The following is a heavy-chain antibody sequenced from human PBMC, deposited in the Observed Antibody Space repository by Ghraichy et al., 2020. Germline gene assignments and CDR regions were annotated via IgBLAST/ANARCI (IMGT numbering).Heavy chain of an antibody. V-gene: IGHV3-33*01. CDR2: IWYDGSNK. J-gene: IGHJ3*02. CDR3: ASPATTTTDAFDI. D-gene: IGHD4-17*01. Sequence: GGSLRLSCAASGFTFSSYGMHWVRQAPGKGLVWVAVIWYDGSNKYYADSVKGRFTISRDNSKNTLYLQMNSLRAEDTAVSYCASPATTTTDAFDICGQGTMVTVSS. CDR1: GFTFSSYG.